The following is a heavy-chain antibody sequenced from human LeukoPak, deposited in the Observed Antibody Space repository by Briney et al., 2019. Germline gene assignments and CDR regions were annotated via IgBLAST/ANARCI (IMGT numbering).Heavy chain of an antibody. CDR2: INPNSGGT. J-gene: IGHJ4*02. CDR1: GYTFTSYY. D-gene: IGHD3-22*01. CDR3: ARSTNYYDSSGYVH. Sequence: GASVKVSCKASGYTFTSYYMHWVRQAPGQGLEWMGWINPNSGGTNYAQKFQGRVTMTRDTSISTAYMELSRLRSDDTAVYYCARSTNYYDSSGYVHWGQGTLVTVSS. V-gene: IGHV1-2*02.